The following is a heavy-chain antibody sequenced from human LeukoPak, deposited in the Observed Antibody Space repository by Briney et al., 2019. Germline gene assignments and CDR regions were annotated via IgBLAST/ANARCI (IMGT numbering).Heavy chain of an antibody. Sequence: SVKVSCKASGGSLSGYSIGWVRQAPGQGLEWMGRIIPMVGVTKYAQKFQDRLTITADKSTNTAYMELTRLTSEDTAVYYCARRVPLVNWGQGTLVTVSS. J-gene: IGHJ4*02. CDR2: IIPMVGVT. CDR3: ARRVPLVN. D-gene: IGHD1-26*01. CDR1: GGSLSGYS. V-gene: IGHV1-69*02.